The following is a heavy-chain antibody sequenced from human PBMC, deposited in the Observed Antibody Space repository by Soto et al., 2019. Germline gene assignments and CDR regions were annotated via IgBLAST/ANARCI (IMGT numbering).Heavy chain of an antibody. CDR1: GGSISSGGYS. J-gene: IGHJ5*02. CDR2: IYHSGST. Sequence: QLQLQESGSGLVKPSQTLSLTCAVSGGSISSGGYSWSWIRQPPGKGLEWIGYIYHSGSTYYNPSLKSRVTISVDRSKNQFSLKLSSVTAADTAVYYCARGSRTGTTSPNWFDPWGQGTLVTVSS. CDR3: ARGSRTGTTSPNWFDP. V-gene: IGHV4-30-2*01. D-gene: IGHD1-7*01.